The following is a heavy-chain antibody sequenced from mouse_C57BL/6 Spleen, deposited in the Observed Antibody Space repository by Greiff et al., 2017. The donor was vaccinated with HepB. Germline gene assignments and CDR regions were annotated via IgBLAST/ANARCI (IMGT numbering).Heavy chain of an antibody. J-gene: IGHJ2*01. CDR3: TSFPVGY. Sequence: EVQLVESGAELVRPGASVKLSCTASGFNIKDDYMHWVKQRPEQGLEWIGWIDPENGDTEYASKFQGKATITADTSSNTAYLQLSSLTSKDTAVYYCTSFPVGYWGQGTTLTVSS. CDR2: IDPENGDT. V-gene: IGHV14-4*01. CDR1: GFNIKDDY.